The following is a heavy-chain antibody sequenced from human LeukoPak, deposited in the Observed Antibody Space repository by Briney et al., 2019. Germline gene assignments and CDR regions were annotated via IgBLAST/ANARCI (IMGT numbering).Heavy chain of an antibody. J-gene: IGHJ4*02. CDR3: ARNVDSGLDY. V-gene: IGHV1-46*03. D-gene: IGHD3-10*01. CDR2: INPSGGST. CDR1: GYIFTTYY. Sequence: ASVKVSCKASGYIFTTYYVHWVRQAPGQGLEWMGFINPSGGSTGYAQKFQGRVTMTRVASASTVYMELSSLRSDDTAVYYCARNVDSGLDYWGQGGLVTVSS.